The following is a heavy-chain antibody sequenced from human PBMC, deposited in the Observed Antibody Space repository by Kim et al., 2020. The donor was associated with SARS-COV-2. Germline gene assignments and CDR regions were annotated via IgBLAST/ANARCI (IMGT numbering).Heavy chain of an antibody. CDR2: ISSSSSTI. Sequence: GGSLRLSCAASGFTFSSYSMNWVRQAPGKGLEWVSYISSSSSTIYYADSVKGRFTISRDNAKNSLYLQMNSLRDEDTAVYYCARVLGYCSSTSCSQTFYYYYGMDVWGQGTTVTVSS. V-gene: IGHV3-48*02. CDR1: GFTFSSYS. D-gene: IGHD2-2*01. CDR3: ARVLGYCSSTSCSQTFYYYYGMDV. J-gene: IGHJ6*02.